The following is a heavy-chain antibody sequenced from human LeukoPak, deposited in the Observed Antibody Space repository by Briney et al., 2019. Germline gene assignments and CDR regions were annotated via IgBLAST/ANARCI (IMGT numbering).Heavy chain of an antibody. Sequence: GGSLRLSCAASGFTFSSYWMNWVRQAPGKGLVWVSRIASDGSSTTYADSVKGRFSISRDNAKNTLYLQMNSLRVEDTAVYYCARGRPHGNDYWGQGTLVTVSP. CDR1: GFTFSSYW. J-gene: IGHJ4*02. D-gene: IGHD4-23*01. CDR3: ARGRPHGNDY. CDR2: IASDGSST. V-gene: IGHV3-74*01.